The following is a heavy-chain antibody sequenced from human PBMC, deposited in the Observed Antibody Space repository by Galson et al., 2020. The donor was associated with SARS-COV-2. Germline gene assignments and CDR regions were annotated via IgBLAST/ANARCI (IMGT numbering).Heavy chain of an antibody. Sequence: ASVKVSCKASGYTFTGYYMHWVRQAPGQGLEWMGRINPNSGGTNYAQKFQGRVTMTRDTSISTAYMELSRLRSDDTAVYYCARDQGYYGSGILVGNYNWFDPWGQGTLVTVSS. CDR3: ARDQGYYGSGILVGNYNWFDP. CDR2: INPNSGGT. V-gene: IGHV1-2*06. CDR1: GYTFTGYY. J-gene: IGHJ5*02. D-gene: IGHD3-10*01.